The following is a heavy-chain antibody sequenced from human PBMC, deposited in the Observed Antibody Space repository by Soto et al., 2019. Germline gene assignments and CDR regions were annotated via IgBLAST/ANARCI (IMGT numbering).Heavy chain of an antibody. CDR1: GGTFSTYT. CDR2: IIPMFGTA. Sequence: QVQLVQSGAEVKKPGSSVKVSCKASGGTFSTYTINWVRQAPGQGLEWMGGIIPMFGTANYAQKFLGRVTITADESMSTAYMERSSLRSEDTAVYYCARRYCISTSCHYYGMDVWGQGTTVTVSS. J-gene: IGHJ6*02. CDR3: ARRYCISTSCHYYGMDV. V-gene: IGHV1-69*12. D-gene: IGHD2-2*01.